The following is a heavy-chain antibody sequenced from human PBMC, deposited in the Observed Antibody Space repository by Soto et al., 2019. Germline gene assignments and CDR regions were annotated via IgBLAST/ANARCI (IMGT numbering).Heavy chain of an antibody. CDR1: GYTFASYG. V-gene: IGHV1-18*01. Sequence: ASVKVSCKASGYTFASYGSRWVRQAPGQGLEWMGWISAYNGNTNYAQKLQGRVTMTTDTSTSTAYMELRSLRSDDTAVYYCARVVTAIATFDYWGQGTLLTVSS. CDR3: ARVVTAIATFDY. CDR2: ISAYNGNT. D-gene: IGHD2-21*02. J-gene: IGHJ4*02.